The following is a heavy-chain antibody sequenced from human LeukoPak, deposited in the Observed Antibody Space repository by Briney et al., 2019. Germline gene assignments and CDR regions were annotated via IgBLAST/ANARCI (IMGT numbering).Heavy chain of an antibody. CDR2: IIPIFGTA. D-gene: IGHD1-26*01. CDR3: ARFGRSGSYSHWYFEL. V-gene: IGHV1-69*05. CDR1: GGTFSSYA. Sequence: SVKVSCKASGGTFSSYAISWVRHAPGQGLESMGRIIPIFGTANYAQKFQGRVTITTDESTSTAYMELSSLRSEDPAVYYCARFGRSGSYSHWYFELWGRGTLVTVSS. J-gene: IGHJ2*01.